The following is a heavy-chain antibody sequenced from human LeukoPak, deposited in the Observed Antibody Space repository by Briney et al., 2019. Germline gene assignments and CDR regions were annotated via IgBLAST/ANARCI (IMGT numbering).Heavy chain of an antibody. CDR2: IFPGDSET. D-gene: IGHD2-15*01. J-gene: IGHJ5*02. CDR3: ARRPGIVGRFRDWFDP. Sequence: GESLKISCKGSGYSFTNYWIGWVRQSPGKGLEWMGIIFPGDSETRYNPSFQGQVTISADKSINTAYLQWSSLKPSDTAIYYCARRPGIVGRFRDWFDPWGQGTLVTVSS. V-gene: IGHV5-51*01. CDR1: GYSFTNYW.